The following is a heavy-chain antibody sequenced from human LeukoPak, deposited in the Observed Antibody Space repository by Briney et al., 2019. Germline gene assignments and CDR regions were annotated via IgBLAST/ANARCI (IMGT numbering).Heavy chain of an antibody. CDR2: IRSKANSYAT. CDR1: GFTFSGSA. D-gene: IGHD3-16*01. J-gene: IGHJ5*02. CDR3: ARGGGGRWFDP. V-gene: IGHV3-73*01. Sequence: GGSLRLSCAASGFTFSGSALHWVRQASGKGLEWVGRIRSKANSYATAYAASVIGRFTISRDDSKNTAYLQMSSLKTEDTAVYYCARGGGGRWFDPWGQGTLVTVSS.